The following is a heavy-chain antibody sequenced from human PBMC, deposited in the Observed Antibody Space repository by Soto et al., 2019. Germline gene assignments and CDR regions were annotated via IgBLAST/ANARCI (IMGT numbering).Heavy chain of an antibody. J-gene: IGHJ6*02. CDR1: VFTFSSYG. D-gene: IGHD6-13*01. CDR3: ARGIAAAYYYGMDV. Sequence: LRLSCAASVFTFSSYGMHWVRQAPGKGLEWVAVISYDGSNKYYADSVKGRFTISRDNSKNTLYLQMNSLRAEDTAVYYCARGIAAAYYYGMDVWGQGTTVTAP. V-gene: IGHV3-30*03. CDR2: ISYDGSNK.